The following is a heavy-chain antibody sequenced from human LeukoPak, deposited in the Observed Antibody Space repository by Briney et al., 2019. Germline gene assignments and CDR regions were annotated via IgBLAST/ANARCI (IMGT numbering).Heavy chain of an antibody. CDR2: IYYSGST. V-gene: IGHV4-59*12. J-gene: IGHJ4*02. D-gene: IGHD3-22*01. CDR3: ARPSYYYDSSGYLAH. Sequence: SETLSLTCTVSGGSINDYYWNWIRQPPGKGLEWIGYIYYSGSTNSNPSLKSRVTISVDTSKNQFSLKLSSVTAADTAVYYCARPSYYYDSSGYLAHWGQGTLVTVSS. CDR1: GGSINDYY.